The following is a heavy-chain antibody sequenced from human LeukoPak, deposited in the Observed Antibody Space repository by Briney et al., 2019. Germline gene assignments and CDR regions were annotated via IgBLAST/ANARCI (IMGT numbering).Heavy chain of an antibody. CDR2: NSAYNGNT. Sequence: ASVKVSCKASGYTFTSYGISWVRQAPGQGLEWMGWNSAYNGNTNYAQKLQGRVTMTTDISTSTAYMELRSLRSDDTAVYYCASELGYCSGGSCYYWFDPWGQGTLVTVSS. CDR1: GYTFTSYG. J-gene: IGHJ5*02. V-gene: IGHV1-18*01. CDR3: ASELGYCSGGSCYYWFDP. D-gene: IGHD2-15*01.